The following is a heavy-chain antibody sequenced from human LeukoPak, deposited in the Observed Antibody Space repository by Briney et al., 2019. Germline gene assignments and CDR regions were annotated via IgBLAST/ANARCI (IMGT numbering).Heavy chain of an antibody. J-gene: IGHJ3*02. CDR2: IYSGGST. Sequence: GGSLRLSCAASGFTVSSNYMSWVRQAPGKGLEWVSVIYSGGSTYYADSVKGRFTISRDNAKNSLYLQMNSLRAEDTAVYYCARDDRGWYPAFDIWGQGTMVTVSS. CDR1: GFTVSSNY. CDR3: ARDDRGWYPAFDI. D-gene: IGHD6-19*01. V-gene: IGHV3-66*01.